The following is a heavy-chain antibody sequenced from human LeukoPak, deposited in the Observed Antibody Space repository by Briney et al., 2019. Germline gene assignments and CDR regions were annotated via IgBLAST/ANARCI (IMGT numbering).Heavy chain of an antibody. CDR1: GYSFTDYY. J-gene: IGHJ5*02. D-gene: IGHD2-21*01. V-gene: IGHV1-2*02. Sequence: ASVKVSCKTSGYSFTDYYMHWVRQAPGQGLEWMGWINPNSGGTSSAQKFQGRVTMTRDTSITTVYMEVSWLTSDDTAIYYCARADRLDGGPYLIGPWGQGTLVTISS. CDR3: ARADRLDGGPYLIGP. CDR2: INPNSGGT.